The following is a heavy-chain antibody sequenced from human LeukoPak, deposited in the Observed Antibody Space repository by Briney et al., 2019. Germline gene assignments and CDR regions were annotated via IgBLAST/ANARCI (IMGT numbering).Heavy chain of an antibody. V-gene: IGHV3-7*03. CDR3: ARGPLIAAAGTW. J-gene: IGHJ4*02. CDR2: INQDGTEK. CDR1: GFTFSSYW. D-gene: IGHD6-13*01. Sequence: GRSLRLSCAASGFTFSSYWMSWVRQAPGEGLEWVAKINQDGTEKAYVDSVRGRFTISRDNAKNSLFLQMNSLRAEDTAVYYCARGPLIAAAGTWWGQGTLVTVSS.